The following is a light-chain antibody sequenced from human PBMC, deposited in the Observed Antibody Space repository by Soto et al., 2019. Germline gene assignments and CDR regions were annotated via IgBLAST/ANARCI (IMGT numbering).Light chain of an antibody. J-gene: IGKJ5*01. V-gene: IGKV3-11*01. CDR3: QQRSDWPLT. CDR2: DVS. Sequence: EIVMTQSPATLSVSPGERATLSCRASQSVSSNLAWYQQKPGQAPRLLIYDVSNRASGIPARFSGSGSETDFTLTISSLEPEDFAVYYCQQRSDWPLTFGQGTRLE. CDR1: QSVSSN.